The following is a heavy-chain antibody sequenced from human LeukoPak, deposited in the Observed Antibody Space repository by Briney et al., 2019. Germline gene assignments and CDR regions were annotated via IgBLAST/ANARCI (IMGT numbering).Heavy chain of an antibody. Sequence: PGRSLRLSCAASGFTFSSYGMHWVRQAPGKGLEGVAVISYDGSNKYYADSVKGRFTISRGNSKNTLYLQMNSLRAEDTAVYYCAKGHYDSSGTLDYWGQGTLVTVSS. V-gene: IGHV3-30*18. CDR2: ISYDGSNK. CDR1: GFTFSSYG. CDR3: AKGHYDSSGTLDY. J-gene: IGHJ4*02. D-gene: IGHD3-22*01.